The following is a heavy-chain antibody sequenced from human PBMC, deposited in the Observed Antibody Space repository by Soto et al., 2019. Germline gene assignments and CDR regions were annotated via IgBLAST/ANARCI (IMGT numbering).Heavy chain of an antibody. D-gene: IGHD6-13*01. CDR3: ATYGTAAAGAAFHI. J-gene: IGHJ3*02. CDR1: GYTFTSYD. Sequence: GASVKVSCKASGYTFTSYDINWVRQATGQGLEWMGWMNPNNDDTGYAQKFQGRVTLTRNTSIGTAYMELSSLTSEDTAVYYCATYGTAAAGAAFHIWGQGTMVTVS. CDR2: MNPNNDDT. V-gene: IGHV1-8*01.